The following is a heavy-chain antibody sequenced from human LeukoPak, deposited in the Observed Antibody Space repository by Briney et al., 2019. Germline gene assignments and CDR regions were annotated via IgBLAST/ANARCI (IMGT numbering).Heavy chain of an antibody. CDR1: GLTFSSYW. CDR3: ARSYSGSYWYY. CDR2: INNDGRST. D-gene: IGHD3-10*01. Sequence: GGSLRLSCAASGLTFSSYWMHWVRQAPGKGLVWVSRINNDGRSTNYADSVKGRFTVSRDNAKNTLYLQMNSLRAEDTAVYYCARSYSGSYWYYWGQGTLVTVSS. V-gene: IGHV3-74*01. J-gene: IGHJ4*02.